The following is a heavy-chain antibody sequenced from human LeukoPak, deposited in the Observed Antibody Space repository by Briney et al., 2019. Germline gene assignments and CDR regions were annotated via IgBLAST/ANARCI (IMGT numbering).Heavy chain of an antibody. D-gene: IGHD3-16*01. V-gene: IGHV4-59*01. CDR1: GGSISSYY. Sequence: SETLSLTCTVSGGSISSYYWSWIRQPPGKGLEWIGYIYYSGSTNYNPSLKSRVTISVDTSKNQFSLKLSSVTAADTAVYYCARENGLGHDALDIWGQGTMVTVSS. J-gene: IGHJ3*02. CDR2: IYYSGST. CDR3: ARENGLGHDALDI.